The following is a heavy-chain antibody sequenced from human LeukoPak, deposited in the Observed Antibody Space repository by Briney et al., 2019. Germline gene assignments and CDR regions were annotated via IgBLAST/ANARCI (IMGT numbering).Heavy chain of an antibody. J-gene: IGHJ4*02. D-gene: IGHD4-17*01. Sequence: SETLSLTCAVYGGSFSGYYWSWIRQPPGKGLEWIGEINHSGSTNYNPSLKGRVTISVDTSKNQFSLKLSSVTAADTAVYYCARNDYGEEVDYWGQGTLVTVSS. CDR2: INHSGST. CDR1: GGSFSGYY. V-gene: IGHV4-34*01. CDR3: ARNDYGEEVDY.